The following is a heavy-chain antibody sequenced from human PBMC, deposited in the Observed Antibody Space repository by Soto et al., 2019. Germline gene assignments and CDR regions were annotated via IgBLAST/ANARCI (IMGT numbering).Heavy chain of an antibody. CDR2: ISAYNGNT. CDR3: ARDRWIQLWLRVYYGMDV. J-gene: IGHJ6*02. D-gene: IGHD5-18*01. CDR1: GYTFTSYG. V-gene: IGHV1-18*01. Sequence: ASVKVSCKASGYTFTSYGISWVRQAPGQGLEWMGWISAYNGNTNYAQKLQGRVTMTTDTSTSTAYMELRSLRSDDTAVYYCARDRWIQLWLRVYYGMDVWGQGTTVTV.